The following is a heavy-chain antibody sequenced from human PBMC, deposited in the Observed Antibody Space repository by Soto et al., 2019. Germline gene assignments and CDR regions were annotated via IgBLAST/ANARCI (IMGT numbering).Heavy chain of an antibody. V-gene: IGHV3-30*18. D-gene: IGHD3-16*02. CDR1: GFTFSSYG. CDR2: ISYDGSNK. Sequence: PGGSLRLSCAASGFTFSSYGMHWVRQAPGKGLEWVAVISYDGSNKYYADSVKGRFTISRDNSKNTLYLQMNSLRAEDTAVYYCAKDAFTFGGVIGLFDYWGQGTLVTVSS. CDR3: AKDAFTFGGVIGLFDY. J-gene: IGHJ4*02.